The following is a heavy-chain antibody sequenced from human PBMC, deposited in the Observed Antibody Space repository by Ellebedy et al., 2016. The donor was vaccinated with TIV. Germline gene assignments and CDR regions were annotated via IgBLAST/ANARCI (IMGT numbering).Heavy chain of an antibody. CDR3: YRADMADDAFDI. V-gene: IGHV1-3*01. CDR1: GYTFTSYA. J-gene: IGHJ3*02. Sequence: AASVKVSCKASGYTFTSYAMHWVRQAPGQRLEWMGWINAGNGNTKYSQKFQGRVTITRDTSASTAYMELSSLRSEDTAVYYCYRADMADDAFDIWGQGTMVTVSS. CDR2: INAGNGNT. D-gene: IGHD3-9*01.